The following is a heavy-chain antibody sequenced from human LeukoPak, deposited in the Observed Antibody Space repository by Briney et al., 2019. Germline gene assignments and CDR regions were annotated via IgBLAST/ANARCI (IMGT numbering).Heavy chain of an antibody. D-gene: IGHD5-24*01. CDR3: ARSYVEMAIDGFDY. J-gene: IGHJ4*02. Sequence: SVKVSCKASGGTFSSYAISWVRQAPGQGLEWMGGIIPIFGTANYAQKFQGRVTITTDESTSTAYMELSSLRSEDTAVYYCARSYVEMAIDGFDYWGQGTLVTVSS. CDR1: GGTFSSYA. CDR2: IIPIFGTA. V-gene: IGHV1-69*05.